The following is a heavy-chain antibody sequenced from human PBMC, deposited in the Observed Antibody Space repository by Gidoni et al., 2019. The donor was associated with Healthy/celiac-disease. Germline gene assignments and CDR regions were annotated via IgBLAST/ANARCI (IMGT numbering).Heavy chain of an antibody. CDR2: IWYDGSNK. V-gene: IGHV3-33*01. D-gene: IGHD4-17*01. J-gene: IGHJ6*02. Sequence: QVQLVESGGGVVQPGRSLRLSCAASGFTFSTYGRHWVRQAPGKGLEWVAVIWYDGSNKYYADSVKGRFTISRDNSKNTLYLQMNSLRAEDTAVYYCARRAREPVSDYYYYGMDVWGQGTTVTVSS. CDR3: ARRAREPVSDYYYYGMDV. CDR1: GFTFSTYG.